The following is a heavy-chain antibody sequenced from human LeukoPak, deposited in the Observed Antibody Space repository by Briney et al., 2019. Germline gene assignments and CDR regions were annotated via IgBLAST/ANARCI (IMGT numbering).Heavy chain of an antibody. CDR1: GGSISSYY. CDR2: IYTSGST. D-gene: IGHD3-10*01. CDR3: ARSITMVRGVWWFDL. J-gene: IGHJ5*02. Sequence: PSETLSLTCTVSGGSISSYYWSWIRQPAGKGLEWIGRIYTSGSTNYNPSLKSRVTISVDTSKNQFSLKLSSVTAADTAVYYCARSITMVRGVWWFDLWGQGTLVTVSS. V-gene: IGHV4-4*07.